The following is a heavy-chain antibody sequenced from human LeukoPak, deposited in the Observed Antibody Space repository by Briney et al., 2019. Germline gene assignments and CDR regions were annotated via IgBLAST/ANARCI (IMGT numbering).Heavy chain of an antibody. CDR3: AKGGRGYSGYDSWFDY. CDR2: ISWTSGTI. J-gene: IGHJ4*02. V-gene: IGHV3-9*03. CDR1: GFTFDNYA. D-gene: IGHD5-12*01. Sequence: GGSLRLSCAASGFTFDNYAMHWVRQAPGKGLEWVSSISWTSGTIGYADSVKGRFTISRDNAKNSLYLQMNSLRAEDMAFYYCAKGGRGYSGYDSWFDYWGQGTLVTVSS.